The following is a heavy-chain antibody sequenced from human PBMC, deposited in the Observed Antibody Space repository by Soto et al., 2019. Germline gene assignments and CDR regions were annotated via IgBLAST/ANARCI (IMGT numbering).Heavy chain of an antibody. Sequence: GASVQVSCKASGYTFTSYYMHWVRQAPGQGLAWMGIINPSGGSTSYVQKFQGRVTMTRDTSSSTVFMELSSQRSEDTAVYYCAEHCRSAARHPDRVDPGGQGNLLPVSS. CDR3: AEHCRSAARHPDRVDP. V-gene: IGHV1-46*01. J-gene: IGHJ5*02. CDR1: GYTFTSYY. D-gene: IGHD6-6*01. CDR2: INPSGGST.